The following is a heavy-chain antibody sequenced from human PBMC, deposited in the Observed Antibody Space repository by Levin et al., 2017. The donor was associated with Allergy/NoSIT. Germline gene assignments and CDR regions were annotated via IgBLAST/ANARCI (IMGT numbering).Heavy chain of an antibody. CDR1: GFAFSYFG. CDR2: VSFDGKKK. CDR3: TKGTAAPGMTSYPQYNMDV. Sequence: GGSLRLSCAVSGFAFSYFGMHWVRQAPGKGLEWVAVVSFDGKKKFYADSVEGRFTVSRDNSKKTVYLHMDGLRPEDTAVYFCTKGTAAPGMTSYPQYNMDVWGQGTTVTVSS. D-gene: IGHD6-13*01. J-gene: IGHJ6*03. V-gene: IGHV3-30*18.